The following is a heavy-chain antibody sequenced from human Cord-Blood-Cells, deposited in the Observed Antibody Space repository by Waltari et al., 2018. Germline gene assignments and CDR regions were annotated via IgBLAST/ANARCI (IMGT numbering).Heavy chain of an antibody. J-gene: IGHJ6*02. Sequence: LEWVSSISSSSSYIYYADSVKGRFTISRDNAKNSLYLQMNSLRAEDTAVYYCARDREYSGYDYYYYGMDVWGQGTTVTVSS. V-gene: IGHV3-21*01. CDR2: ISSSSSYI. D-gene: IGHD5-12*01. CDR3: ARDREYSGYDYYYYGMDV.